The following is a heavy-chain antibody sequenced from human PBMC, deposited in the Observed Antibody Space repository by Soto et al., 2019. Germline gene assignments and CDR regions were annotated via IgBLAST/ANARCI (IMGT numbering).Heavy chain of an antibody. V-gene: IGHV3-21*01. J-gene: IGHJ6*02. D-gene: IGHD6-13*01. CDR2: ISSSSAFI. CDR1: GFTFSDYS. CDR3: ARPIAAAEPGMDV. Sequence: EVQLVESGGGLVKPGGSLRLSREVSGFTFSDYSMNWVRQAPGKGLEWVSCISSSSAFIYYAVSVKGRFTISRDNANNSLYLQMNSLRAEDTAVYYCARPIAAAEPGMDVWGQGTTVTVSS.